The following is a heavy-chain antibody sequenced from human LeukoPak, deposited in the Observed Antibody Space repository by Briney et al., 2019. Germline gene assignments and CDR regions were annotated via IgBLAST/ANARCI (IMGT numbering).Heavy chain of an antibody. CDR3: ASGTYCSGGSCYHDAFDI. J-gene: IGHJ3*02. CDR1: GFTFSSCA. D-gene: IGHD2-15*01. V-gene: IGHV3-30-3*01. Sequence: GGSLRLSCAASGFTFSSCAMHWVRQAPGKGLEWVAVISYDGSNKYYADSVKGRFTISRDNSKNTLYLQMNSLRAEDTAVYYCASGTYCSGGSCYHDAFDIWGQGTMVTVSS. CDR2: ISYDGSNK.